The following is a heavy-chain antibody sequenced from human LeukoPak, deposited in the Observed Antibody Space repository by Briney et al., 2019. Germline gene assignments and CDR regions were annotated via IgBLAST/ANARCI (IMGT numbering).Heavy chain of an antibody. V-gene: IGHV4-59*01. CDR2: IYYSGST. CDR1: GGSISSYY. D-gene: IGHD6-13*01. J-gene: IGHJ5*02. CDR3: ASIHIADEGWFDT. Sequence: SETLSLTCTVSGGSISSYYWSWIRQPPGKGLEWIGYIYYSGSTNYNPSLKSRVTISVDTSKNQFSLKLSSVTAADTAVYYCASIHIADEGWFDTWGQGTLVTVSS.